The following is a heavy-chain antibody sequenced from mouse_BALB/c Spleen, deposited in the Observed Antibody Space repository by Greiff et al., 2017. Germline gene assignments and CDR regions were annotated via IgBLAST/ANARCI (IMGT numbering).Heavy chain of an antibody. V-gene: IGHV1S34*01. CDR1: GYSFTGYY. D-gene: IGHD1-1*02. Sequence: LVKTGASVKISCKASGYSFTGYYMHWVKQSPGKSLEWIGYISCYNGATSYNQKFKGKATFTVDTSSSTAYMQFNSLTSEDSAVYYCERWWGGYFDYWGQGTTLTVSS. CDR3: ERWWGGYFDY. J-gene: IGHJ2*01. CDR2: ISCYNGAT.